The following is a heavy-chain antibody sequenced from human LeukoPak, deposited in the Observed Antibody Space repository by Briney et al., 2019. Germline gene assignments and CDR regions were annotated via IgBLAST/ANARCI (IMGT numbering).Heavy chain of an antibody. J-gene: IGHJ4*02. CDR2: ISYDGSNK. V-gene: IGHV3-30*18. D-gene: IGHD4-11*01. CDR1: GFTFSSYG. CDR3: AKDMSAFSNTVTTFLRCRY. Sequence: GGSLRLSCAASGFTFSSYGMHWVRQAPGKGLEWVAVISYDGSNKCYADSVKGRFTISRDNSKNTLYLQMNSLRAEDTAVYYCAKDMSAFSNTVTTFLRCRYWGQGTLVTVSS.